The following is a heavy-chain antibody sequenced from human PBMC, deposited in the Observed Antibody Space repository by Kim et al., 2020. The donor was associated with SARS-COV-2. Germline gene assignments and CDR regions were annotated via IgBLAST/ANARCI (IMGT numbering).Heavy chain of an antibody. V-gene: IGHV4-34*01. D-gene: IGHD2-15*01. CDR1: GGSFSGYY. CDR2: INHSGST. Sequence: SETLSLTCAVYGGSFSGYYWTWIRQPPGKGLEWIGDINHSGSTNNNPSLKSRVTISVDTSKNHFSLELLSVTAADTAVYYCARGDYSADFDYWGQGTLLTVSS. CDR3: ARGDYSADFDY. J-gene: IGHJ4*02.